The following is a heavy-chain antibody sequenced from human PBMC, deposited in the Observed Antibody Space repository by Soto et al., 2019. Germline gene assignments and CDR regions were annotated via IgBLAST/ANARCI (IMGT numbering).Heavy chain of an antibody. CDR1: GGTFSSYA. J-gene: IGHJ3*02. D-gene: IGHD3-22*01. CDR2: IIPIFGTA. CDR3: ASRYYYDSSGYYDAFDI. V-gene: IGHV1-69*06. Sequence: SVKVSCKASGGTFSSYAISWVRQAPGQGLEWMGGIIPIFGTANYAQKFQGRVTITPDKSTSTAYMELSSLRSEDTAVYYCASRYYYDSSGYYDAFDIWGQGTMVTVSS.